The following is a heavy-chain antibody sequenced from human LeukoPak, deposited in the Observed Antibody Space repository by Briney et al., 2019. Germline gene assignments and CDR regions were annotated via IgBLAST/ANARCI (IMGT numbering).Heavy chain of an antibody. CDR2: IYYSGST. CDR1: GGSISSYY. Sequence: PSETLSLTCTVSGGSISSYYWSWIGQPPGKGLEWIGYIYYSGSTNYNPSLKSRVTISVDTSKNQFSLKLSSVTAADTAVYYCASSARYDILTGYLPDYYYYGMDVWGQGTTDTVSS. CDR3: ASSARYDILTGYLPDYYYYGMDV. V-gene: IGHV4-59*01. J-gene: IGHJ6*02. D-gene: IGHD3-9*01.